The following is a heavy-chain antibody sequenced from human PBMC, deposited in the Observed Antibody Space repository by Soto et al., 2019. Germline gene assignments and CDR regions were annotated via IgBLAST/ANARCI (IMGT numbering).Heavy chain of an antibody. CDR1: GFTFTGHY. Sequence: SVKVSCKASGFTFTGHYIHWVRQAPGQGLEWMGGIIPIFGTANYAQKFQGRVTITADESTSTAYMELSSLRSEDTAVYYCARALYSSSWVHPSGPYYYYGMDVWGQGTTVTVSS. CDR2: IIPIFGTA. J-gene: IGHJ6*02. V-gene: IGHV1-69*13. D-gene: IGHD6-13*01. CDR3: ARALYSSSWVHPSGPYYYYGMDV.